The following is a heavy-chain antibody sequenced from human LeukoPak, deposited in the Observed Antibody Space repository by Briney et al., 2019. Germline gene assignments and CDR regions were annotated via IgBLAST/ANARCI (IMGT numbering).Heavy chain of an antibody. CDR3: AKDGGITGTTQYYFDC. J-gene: IGHJ4*02. V-gene: IGHV3-33*06. CDR2: IRYDGSNK. CDR1: GYTFTGYY. D-gene: IGHD1-7*01. Sequence: SCKASGYTFTGYYMHWVRQAPGKGLEWVAVIRYDGSNKYYADSVKGRFTISRDNSKNMLYLQMNSLRAEDTAVYYCAKDGGITGTTQYYFDCWGQGTLVTVSS.